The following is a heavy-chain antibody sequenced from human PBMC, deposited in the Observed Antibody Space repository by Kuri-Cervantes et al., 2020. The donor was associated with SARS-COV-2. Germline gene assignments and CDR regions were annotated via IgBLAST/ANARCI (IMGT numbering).Heavy chain of an antibody. J-gene: IGHJ6*03. V-gene: IGHV4-61*10. CDR1: GVSVSGGTYY. CDR2: LDTSGST. Sequence: SETLSLTCDVSGVSVSGGTYYWSWIRQPAGKGLEWIGHLDTSGSTTYNPSLKSRVTISLDTSKNQFSLKLSSVTAADTAVYYCARLSVTLHFVPGDYFMDVWGKGTTITVSS. D-gene: IGHD3-16*01. CDR3: ARLSVTLHFVPGDYFMDV.